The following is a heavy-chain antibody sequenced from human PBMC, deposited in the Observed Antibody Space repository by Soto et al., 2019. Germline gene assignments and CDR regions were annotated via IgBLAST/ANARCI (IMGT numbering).Heavy chain of an antibody. CDR2: INAGTTNT. D-gene: IGHD2-15*01. V-gene: IGHV1-3*01. CDR3: FSATA. CDR1: GYTLTNCG. J-gene: IGHJ6*01. Sequence: QVQLVQSGAEVKKPGASVKVSCKASGYTLTNCGLNWVRQAPGQGLQWKGWINAGTTNTKSSQNFQGRVSIARNTSASTANMELSSLRSEDTAVGPLFSATAWG.